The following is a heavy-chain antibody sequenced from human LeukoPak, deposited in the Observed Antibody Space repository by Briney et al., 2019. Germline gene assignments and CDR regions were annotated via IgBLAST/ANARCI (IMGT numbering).Heavy chain of an antibody. Sequence: GGSLRLSCAASGFTFSSYAIHWVRQAPGKGLEWVAVISYDGSNKYYADSVKGRFTISRDNSKNTLYLQMNSLRAEDTAVYYCARDMGSGWPHDYWGQGTLVTVSS. J-gene: IGHJ4*02. CDR2: ISYDGSNK. V-gene: IGHV3-30-3*01. CDR3: ARDMGSGWPHDY. CDR1: GFTFSSYA. D-gene: IGHD6-19*01.